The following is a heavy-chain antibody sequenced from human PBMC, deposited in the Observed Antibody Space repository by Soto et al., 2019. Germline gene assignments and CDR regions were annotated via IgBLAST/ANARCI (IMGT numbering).Heavy chain of an antibody. CDR3: ARDTSDSWIRAFDI. V-gene: IGHV4-59*01. CDR1: GGSLSSYY. CDR2: VHYTGTT. D-gene: IGHD6-13*01. Sequence: VQLQESGPGLVKPSETLSLTCSVSGGSLSSYYWNWIRQPPGKGLEWIGYVHYTGTTSYNPSLKSRVTMSGDTSNRQLSLKLRSVTAADTAMYYCARDTSDSWIRAFDIWGPGIMVTVSS. J-gene: IGHJ3*02.